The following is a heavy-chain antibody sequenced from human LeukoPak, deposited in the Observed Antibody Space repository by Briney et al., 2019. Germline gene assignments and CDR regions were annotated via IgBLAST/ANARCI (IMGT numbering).Heavy chain of an antibody. D-gene: IGHD4-17*01. CDR2: INHSGST. CDR1: GGSFSGYY. CDR3: ARLGPTVTKPFDY. V-gene: IGHV4-34*01. Sequence: PSETLSLTCAVYGGSFSGYYWSWIRQPPGKGLEWIGEINHSGSTNYNPSLQSRVTISVDTSKNQFSLKLSSVAAADTAVYYCARLGPTVTKPFDYWGQGTLVTVSS. J-gene: IGHJ4*02.